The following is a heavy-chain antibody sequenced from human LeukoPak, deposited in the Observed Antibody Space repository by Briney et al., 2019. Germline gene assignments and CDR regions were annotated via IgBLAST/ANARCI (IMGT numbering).Heavy chain of an antibody. V-gene: IGHV1-2*02. Sequence: GASVKVSCKTSGYYFSDYYMHWVRQAPGQGLEWMGWTNPNSGGTSSAQKFQGRVTMTRDTSITTVYMEVNWLTSDDTAIYYCARADRLDGGPYLIGPWGQGTLVTVSS. CDR1: GYYFSDYY. D-gene: IGHD2-21*01. J-gene: IGHJ5*02. CDR2: TNPNSGGT. CDR3: ARADRLDGGPYLIGP.